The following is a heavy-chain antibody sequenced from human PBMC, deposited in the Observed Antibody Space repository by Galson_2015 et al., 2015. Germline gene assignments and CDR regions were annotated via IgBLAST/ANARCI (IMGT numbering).Heavy chain of an antibody. CDR2: IYSGGST. D-gene: IGHD6-19*01. CDR1: GFTVSSNY. Sequence: SLRLSCAASGFTVSSNYMSWVRQAPGKGLEWVSFIYSGGSTYYADSVKGRFTISSDNSKNTLYLQMNSLRAEDTAVYYCAKVGQWLDFDYWAREPWSPSPQ. CDR3: AKVGQWLDFDY. J-gene: IGHJ4*02. V-gene: IGHV3-53*01.